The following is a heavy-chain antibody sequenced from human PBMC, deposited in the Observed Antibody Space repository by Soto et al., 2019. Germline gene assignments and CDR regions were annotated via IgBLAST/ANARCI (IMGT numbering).Heavy chain of an antibody. V-gene: IGHV3-30*18. J-gene: IGHJ3*02. CDR2: ISLDGSKE. D-gene: IGHD6-19*01. CDR1: GFTLSSYG. Sequence: GGSVRLSCAASGFTLSSYGMHWVRQAPGKGLEWMALISLDGSKEYYADSVKGRFPISRDNSKNTLYLQMNSLRGEDTAVYYCAKDRAVAGRSGAFDIWGQGTMVTVSS. CDR3: AKDRAVAGRSGAFDI.